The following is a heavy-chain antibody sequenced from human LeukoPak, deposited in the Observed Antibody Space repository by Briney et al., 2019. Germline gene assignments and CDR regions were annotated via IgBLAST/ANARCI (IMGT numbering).Heavy chain of an antibody. V-gene: IGHV3-23*01. CDR3: AKEDPLILSRADP. Sequence: GGSLRLSCGASGFTSGSCAMSWVRHARGRGLVCVSGISWSGDSRYYGASVKGRFTIPRDNSKNSLFLQMDSLRAEDTAVYYCAKEDPLILSRADPWGQGTLVTVSS. CDR1: GFTSGSCA. J-gene: IGHJ5*02. CDR2: ISWSGDSR. D-gene: IGHD3/OR15-3a*01.